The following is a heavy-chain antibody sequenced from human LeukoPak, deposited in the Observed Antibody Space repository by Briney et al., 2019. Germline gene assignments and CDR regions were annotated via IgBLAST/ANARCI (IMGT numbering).Heavy chain of an antibody. CDR2: IYSGGST. D-gene: IGHD2-21*01. CDR3: ARGALLYYFDY. CDR1: GFTVSSNY. J-gene: IGHJ4*02. Sequence: GGSLRLSCAASGFTVSSNYMSWVRQAPGKGLEWVSVIYSGGSTYYADSVKGRFTISRDNSKNTLYLQMNSLRAEDTAVYYCARGALLYYFDYWGRGTLVTVSS. V-gene: IGHV3-53*01.